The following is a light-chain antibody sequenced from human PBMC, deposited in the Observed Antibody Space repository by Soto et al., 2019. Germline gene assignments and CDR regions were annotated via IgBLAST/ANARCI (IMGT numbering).Light chain of an antibody. CDR3: QQRSNWPIT. CDR2: XXX. CDR1: QSVSSN. Sequence: EIVMTQSPATLSVSPGERATLSCRASQSVSSNLAWYQQKSGQAPRXXXXXXXKRAHGIKDRFSGSGSGTDFTLTISSLEPEDFAVYYCQQRSNWPITCGQWTRREI. V-gene: IGKV3-11*01. J-gene: IGKJ5*01.